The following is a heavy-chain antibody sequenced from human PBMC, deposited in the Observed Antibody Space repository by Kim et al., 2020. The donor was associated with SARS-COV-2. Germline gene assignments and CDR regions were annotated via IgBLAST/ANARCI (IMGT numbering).Heavy chain of an antibody. J-gene: IGHJ6*02. CDR3: AKRAVVAARSPCMDV. CDR1: GFTFSTYA. CDR2: ISGSGVNT. V-gene: IGHV3-23*01. Sequence: GGSLRLSCAASGFTFSTYAMTWVRQAPGKGLEWVSTISGSGVNTYYADSVKGRFTISRDNSKNTLYMQMNSLRAEDTAVYYCAKRAVVAARSPCMDVWGQGTTVTVSS. D-gene: IGHD2-2*01.